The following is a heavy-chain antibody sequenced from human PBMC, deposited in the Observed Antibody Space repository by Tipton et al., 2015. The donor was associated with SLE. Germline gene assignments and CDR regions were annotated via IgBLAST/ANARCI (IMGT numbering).Heavy chain of an antibody. D-gene: IGHD1-7*01. V-gene: IGHV4-34*01. CDR1: GGSFSGYY. J-gene: IGHJ4*02. Sequence: LRLSCAVYGGSFSGYYWSWIRQPPGKGLEWIGEINHSGSTNYNPSLKSRLSMSVDTSRNQFSLSLTSVTAADTAMYYCARHDPLDWNYWFYFTYWGPGTLVTVSS. CDR3: ARHDPLDWNYWFYFTY. CDR2: INHSGST.